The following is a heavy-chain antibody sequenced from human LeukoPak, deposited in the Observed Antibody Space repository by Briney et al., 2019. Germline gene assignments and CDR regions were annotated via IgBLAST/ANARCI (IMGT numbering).Heavy chain of an antibody. Sequence: GRSLRLSCTGSGFTFGDHAMSWVRQAPGKGLEWVGFIRSKAYRGTTEYAASVKGKFTISRDDSASIAYLQMNSLRTEDTAVYYCARGPIQLWIHNAMDVWGQGTTVTVSS. D-gene: IGHD5-18*01. V-gene: IGHV3-49*04. CDR3: ARGPIQLWIHNAMDV. CDR2: IRSKAYRGTT. CDR1: GFTFGDHA. J-gene: IGHJ6*02.